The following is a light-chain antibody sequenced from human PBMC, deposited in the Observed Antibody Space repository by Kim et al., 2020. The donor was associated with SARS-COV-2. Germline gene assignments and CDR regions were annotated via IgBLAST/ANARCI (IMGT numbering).Light chain of an antibody. V-gene: IGLV2-11*01. CDR1: SSDVGGYTY. Sequence: GPSVTLPCTGTSSDVGGYTYVSWYQQHPGKAPKRMIYDVSKRPSGVPDRFSGSKSGNTASLTISGLQAEDEADYYCCSYAGSYTYVFGTGTKVTVL. CDR2: DVS. CDR3: CSYAGSYTYV. J-gene: IGLJ1*01.